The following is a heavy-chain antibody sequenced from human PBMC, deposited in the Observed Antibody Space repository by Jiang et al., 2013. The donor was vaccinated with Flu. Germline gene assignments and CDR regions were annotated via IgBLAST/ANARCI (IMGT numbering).Heavy chain of an antibody. Sequence: QLLESGGGLVQPGGSLRLSCAASGFTFSSYAMSWVRQAPGKGLEWVSAISGSGGSTYYADSVKGRFTISRDNSKNTLYLQMNSLRAEDTAVYYCANGVSFYYYYGMDVWGQGTTVTVSS. CDR2: ISGSGGST. J-gene: IGHJ6*02. CDR3: ANGVSFYYYYGMDV. V-gene: IGHV3-23*01. D-gene: IGHD2-8*01. CDR1: GFTFSSYA.